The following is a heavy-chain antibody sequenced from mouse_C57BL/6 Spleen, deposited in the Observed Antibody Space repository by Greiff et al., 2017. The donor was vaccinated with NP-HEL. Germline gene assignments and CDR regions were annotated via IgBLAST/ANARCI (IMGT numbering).Heavy chain of an antibody. V-gene: IGHV1-82*01. Sequence: VQLQQSGPELVKPGASVKISCKASGYAFSSSWMNWVKQRPGKGLEWIGRIYPGDGDTNYNGKFKGKATLTADKSSSTAYMQLSSLTSEDSAVYFCAINMVKGWYEAMDYWGQGTSVTVSS. D-gene: IGHD2-2*01. CDR3: AINMVKGWYEAMDY. CDR1: GYAFSSSW. J-gene: IGHJ4*01. CDR2: IYPGDGDT.